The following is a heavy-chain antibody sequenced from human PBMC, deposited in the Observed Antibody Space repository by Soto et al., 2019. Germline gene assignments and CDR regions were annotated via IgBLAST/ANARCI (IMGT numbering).Heavy chain of an antibody. D-gene: IGHD5-18*01. CDR2: INHSGST. CDR1: GGSFSGYY. CDR3: ARDSYGGYLDY. Sequence: QVQLQQWGAGLLKPSETLSLTCAVYGGSFSGYYWSWICQPPGKGLEWIGEINHSGSTNYNPSLKSRVTISVDTSKNQFSLKLSSVTAADTAVYYCARDSYGGYLDYWGQGTLVTVSS. J-gene: IGHJ4*02. V-gene: IGHV4-34*01.